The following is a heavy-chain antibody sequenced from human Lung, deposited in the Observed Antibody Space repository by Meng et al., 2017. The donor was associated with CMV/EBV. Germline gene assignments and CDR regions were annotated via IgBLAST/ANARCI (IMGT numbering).Heavy chain of an antibody. CDR2: ISTSSTYI. CDR3: ARAFYDFWSGIGY. Sequence: SCAASGFTFNGYNMNWVRQAPGKGLEWVASISTSSTYIFYADSVKGRFTVSRDNANSALYLQMDSLRAEDTAVYYCARAFYDFWSGIGYWGQGGLVTVSS. V-gene: IGHV3-21*01. D-gene: IGHD3-3*01. CDR1: GFTFNGYN. J-gene: IGHJ4*02.